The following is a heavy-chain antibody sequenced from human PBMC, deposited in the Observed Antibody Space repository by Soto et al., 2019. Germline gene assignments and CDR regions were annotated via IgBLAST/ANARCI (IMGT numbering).Heavy chain of an antibody. CDR3: VRDTYDISADY. CDR1: KFTFSDYG. Sequence: QVQLVESGGGVVQPGRSLRLSCVVSKFTFSDYGMHWIRQAPDKGLEWLGTIWYDGSKKIYGDSVRGRFTIFRDNSKNTLYLQMNSLRVEDTAVYYCVRDTYDISADYWGRGSLVIVSS. J-gene: IGHJ4*02. V-gene: IGHV3-33*01. CDR2: IWYDGSKK. D-gene: IGHD3-22*01.